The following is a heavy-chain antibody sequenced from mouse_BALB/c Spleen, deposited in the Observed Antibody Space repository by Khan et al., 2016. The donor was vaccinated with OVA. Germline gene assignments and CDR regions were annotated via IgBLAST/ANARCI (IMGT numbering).Heavy chain of an antibody. CDR1: GYSITSDYA. CDR3: ARSVTITTVVATDFDY. Sequence: VQLKESGPGLVKPSQSLSLTCTVTGYSITSDYAWNWIRQFPGNKLVWMGYISYSGRTSYNPSLKSRFSITREPSKNPFFLQLNSVTTEDTATYYCARSVTITTVVATDFDYWGQGTTLTVSS. J-gene: IGHJ2*01. CDR2: ISYSGRT. D-gene: IGHD1-1*01. V-gene: IGHV3-2*02.